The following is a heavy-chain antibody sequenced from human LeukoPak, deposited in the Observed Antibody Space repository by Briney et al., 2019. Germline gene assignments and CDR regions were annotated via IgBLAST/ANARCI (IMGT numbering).Heavy chain of an antibody. J-gene: IGHJ4*02. D-gene: IGHD2-2*02. CDR3: AGRYCSSTSCYSDY. CDR2: IRYDGSSK. V-gene: IGHV3-30*02. CDR1: GFTFSSYG. Sequence: PGGSLRLSCAASGFTFSSYGMHWVRQAPGKGLEWVAFIRYDGSSKYYADSVKGRFTISRDNSKNTLYLQMNSLRAEDTAVYYCAGRYCSSTSCYSDYWGQGTLVTASS.